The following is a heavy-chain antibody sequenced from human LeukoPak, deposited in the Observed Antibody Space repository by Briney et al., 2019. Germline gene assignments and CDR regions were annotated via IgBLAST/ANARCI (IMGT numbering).Heavy chain of an antibody. CDR1: GFSFSRNV. V-gene: IGHV3-64D*09. CDR3: VKEMYSSGRRSDQDAFDI. Sequence: GGSLRLSCLASGFSFSRNVMHWVRQAPGKGLEYVSAISSNGGSTYYADSVKGRFTISRDNSKNTLYLQMSSLRAEDTAVYYCVKEMYSSGRRSDQDAFDIWGQGTMVTVSS. J-gene: IGHJ3*02. CDR2: ISSNGGST. D-gene: IGHD6-19*01.